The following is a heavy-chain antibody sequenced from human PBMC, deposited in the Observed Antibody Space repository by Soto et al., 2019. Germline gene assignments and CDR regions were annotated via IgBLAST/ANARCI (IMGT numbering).Heavy chain of an antibody. CDR1: TPFTSSV. Sequence: SVKVSCKATPFTSSVISWVRQAPGQLLEWMGWISTHNGNTIYAQKFQGRVIMTMDTSTTTVYMELRSLRPDDTAVYLCAREGILGLFDAYDLWGQGTMVTVSS. V-gene: IGHV1-18*04. D-gene: IGHD3-3*01. J-gene: IGHJ3*01. CDR3: AREGILGLFDAYDL. CDR2: ISTHNGNT.